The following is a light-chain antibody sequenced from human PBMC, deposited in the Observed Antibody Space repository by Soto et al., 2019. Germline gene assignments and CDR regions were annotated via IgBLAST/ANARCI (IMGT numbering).Light chain of an antibody. CDR3: AQIYTAQWT. Sequence: DNHVTQSPSSLPASLGDRVTITCRASENIKNYLTWYQQKPGKAPKLLIYGASTLKTGVPSRFSGSGSGTDFTFTIGGLQPDDFATYYCAQIYTAQWTFGQGTRVDLK. CDR1: ENIKNY. V-gene: IGKV1-39*01. J-gene: IGKJ1*01. CDR2: GAS.